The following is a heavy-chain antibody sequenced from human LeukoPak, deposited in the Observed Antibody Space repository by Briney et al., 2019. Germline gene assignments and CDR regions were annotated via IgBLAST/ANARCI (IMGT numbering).Heavy chain of an antibody. CDR1: GGSISSGGYY. V-gene: IGHV4-30-2*01. J-gene: IGHJ5*02. CDR3: ARVSGSGSYSWFDP. D-gene: IGHD3-10*01. CDR2: IYHSGST. Sequence: PSETLSLTCTVSGGSISSGGYYWSWIRQPPGKGLEWIGYIYHSGSTYYNPSLKSRVTISVDRSKNQFSLKLSSVTAADTAVYYCARVSGSGSYSWFDPWGQGTLVTVSS.